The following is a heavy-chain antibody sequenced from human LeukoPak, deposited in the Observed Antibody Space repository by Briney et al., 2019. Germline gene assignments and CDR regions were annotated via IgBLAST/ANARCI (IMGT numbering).Heavy chain of an antibody. D-gene: IGHD6-13*01. CDR3: AKTKGYPYYFDY. Sequence: PGGSLRLSCVASGLTFSSYAVTWVRQAPGKGLEWVSAISGSGGSTYYADSVKGRFTISRDNSKNTLYLQMNSLRAEDTAVYSCAKTKGYPYYFDYWGQGILVTVSS. CDR1: GLTFSSYA. J-gene: IGHJ4*02. V-gene: IGHV3-23*01. CDR2: ISGSGGST.